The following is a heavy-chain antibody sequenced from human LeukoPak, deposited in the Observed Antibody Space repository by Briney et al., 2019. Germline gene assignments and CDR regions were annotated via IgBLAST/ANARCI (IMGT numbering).Heavy chain of an antibody. V-gene: IGHV1-46*01. J-gene: IGHJ4*02. CDR2: INPSGGST. D-gene: IGHD6-13*01. CDR3: ARDVSSSWYRAFDY. Sequence: ASVTVSCTASGYTFTIYYMHWVRQAPGQGHEWMGIINPSGGSTSYAQKFQGRVTMTRDTSTSTVYMELSSLRSEDTAVYYCARDVSSSWYRAFDYWGQGTLVTVSS. CDR1: GYTFTIYY.